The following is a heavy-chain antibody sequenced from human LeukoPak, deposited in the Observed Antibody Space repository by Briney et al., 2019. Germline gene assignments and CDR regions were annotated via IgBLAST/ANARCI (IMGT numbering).Heavy chain of an antibody. D-gene: IGHD1-26*01. Sequence: PSETLSLACAVYGGSFSGYYWSWIRQPPGKGLEWIGEINHSGSTNYNPSLKSRVTISVDTSKNQFSLKLSSVTAADTAVYYCARRRSYYYYYYMDVWGKGTTVTISS. CDR3: ARRRSYYYYYYMDV. J-gene: IGHJ6*03. CDR1: GGSFSGYY. CDR2: INHSGST. V-gene: IGHV4-34*01.